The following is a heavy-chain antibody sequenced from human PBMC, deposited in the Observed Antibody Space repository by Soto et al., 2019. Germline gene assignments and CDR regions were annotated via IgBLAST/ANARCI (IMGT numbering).Heavy chain of an antibody. CDR3: ARVPEGYCSGGSCYNWFDP. J-gene: IGHJ5*02. CDR1: GGSISSYY. CDR2: IYYSGST. Sequence: SETLSLTCTVSGGSISSYYWSWIRQPPGKGLEWIGYIYYSGSTNYNPSLKSRVTISVDTSKNQFSLKLSSVTAADTAVYYCARVPEGYCSGGSCYNWFDPWGQGTLVTVSS. D-gene: IGHD2-15*01. V-gene: IGHV4-59*01.